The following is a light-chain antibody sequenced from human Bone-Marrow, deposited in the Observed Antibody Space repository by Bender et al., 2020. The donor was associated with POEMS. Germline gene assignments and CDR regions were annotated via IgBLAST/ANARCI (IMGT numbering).Light chain of an antibody. CDR2: NND. J-gene: IGLJ1*01. CDR3: AAWDDRLSGYL. Sequence: QSVLTQPPSASGTPGQSVIISCSGSSSNIEANYVFWYQLLPGTAPKLLIYNNDQRPSAVPDRFSGSKSGTSASLAITGLRSEDEAEYYCAAWDDRLSGYLFGTGTKVTVL. CDR1: SSNIEANY. V-gene: IGLV1-47*02.